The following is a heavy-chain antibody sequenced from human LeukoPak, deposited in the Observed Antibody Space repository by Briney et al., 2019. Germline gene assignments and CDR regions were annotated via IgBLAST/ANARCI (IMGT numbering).Heavy chain of an antibody. V-gene: IGHV1-18*01. CDR1: GYTFNNYG. Sequence: ASVKVSCKASGYTFNNYGISWVRRVPGQGLEWMGWISPYNGNTKFAQNFQGRVTVTTETSTSTAYMELRSLRSDDTAVYYCARQSYFDGRGDDAFDIWGQGTMVTVSS. J-gene: IGHJ3*02. CDR2: ISPYNGNT. D-gene: IGHD2-15*01. CDR3: ARQSYFDGRGDDAFDI.